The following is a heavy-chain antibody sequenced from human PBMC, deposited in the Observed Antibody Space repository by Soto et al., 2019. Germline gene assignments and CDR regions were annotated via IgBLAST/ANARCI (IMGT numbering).Heavy chain of an antibody. CDR1: GFTFIRSF. CDR3: ARYYRGSGRYFFDY. J-gene: IGHJ4*02. V-gene: IGHV3-7*03. Sequence: GGSLRLSFVASGFTFIRSFMGWIRQAPGKGLEWVANINQDGVVTYYVDSVEGRFTISRDNTKDSLYLQMNSLRGEDTAIYYCARYYRGSGRYFFDYWGQGTPVTVSS. D-gene: IGHD6-19*01. CDR2: INQDGVVT.